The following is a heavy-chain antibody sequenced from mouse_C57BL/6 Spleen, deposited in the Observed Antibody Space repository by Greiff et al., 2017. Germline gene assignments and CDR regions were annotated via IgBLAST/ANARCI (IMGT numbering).Heavy chain of an antibody. Sequence: EVQLVESGGGLVKPGGSLKLSCAASGFTFSDYGMYWVRQAQEKGLEWVAYISSGSSTTYYADTVKGRFTISRDNAKNTLFLQMTSLRYEDTAMYYCARGPDSNPWFAYWGQGTLVTVSA. CDR3: ARGPDSNPWFAY. V-gene: IGHV5-17*01. D-gene: IGHD2-5*01. J-gene: IGHJ3*01. CDR2: ISSGSSTT. CDR1: GFTFSDYG.